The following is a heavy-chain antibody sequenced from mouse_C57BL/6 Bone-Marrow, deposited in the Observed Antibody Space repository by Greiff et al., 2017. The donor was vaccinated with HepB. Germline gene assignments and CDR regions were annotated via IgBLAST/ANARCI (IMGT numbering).Heavy chain of an antibody. Sequence: QVQLKESGAELARPGASVKLSCKASGYTFTSYGISWVKQRTGQGLEWIGEIYPRSGNTYYNEKFKGKATLTADKSSSTAYMELRSLTSEDSAVYCCAKANWDYYYAMDYWGQGTSVTVSS. CDR1: GYTFTSYG. V-gene: IGHV1-81*01. CDR3: AKANWDYYYAMDY. J-gene: IGHJ4*01. CDR2: IYPRSGNT. D-gene: IGHD4-1*01.